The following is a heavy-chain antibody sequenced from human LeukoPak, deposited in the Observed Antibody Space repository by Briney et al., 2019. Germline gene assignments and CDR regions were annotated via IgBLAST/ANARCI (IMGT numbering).Heavy chain of an antibody. CDR2: IKHSGST. D-gene: IGHD6-19*01. Sequence: SETLSLTCAVYGGSFSGYYWSWIRQPPGKGLEWIGEIKHSGSTNYNPSLKSRVTISVDTSKNQFSLKLSSVTAADTAVYYCASWPIAVAGLYYFDYWGQGTLVTVSS. J-gene: IGHJ4*02. CDR1: GGSFSGYY. V-gene: IGHV4-34*01. CDR3: ASWPIAVAGLYYFDY.